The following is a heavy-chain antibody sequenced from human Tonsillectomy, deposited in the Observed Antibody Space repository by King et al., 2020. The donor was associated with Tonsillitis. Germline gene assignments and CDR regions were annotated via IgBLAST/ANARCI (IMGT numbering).Heavy chain of an antibody. J-gene: IGHJ4*02. D-gene: IGHD2-2*01. CDR3: EGRYCSIAACYAASWNSFDN. Sequence: VQLVESGGGLVQPGGSLRLSCAASGLTFSRYWMTWVRQAPGKGLEWVANIKEDGREKYYVDSVKGRFTISRDNAKNSLYLQMNSLRAEETAVYYCEGRYCSIAACYAASWNSFDNWGQGTLVTVSS. CDR1: GLTFSRYW. V-gene: IGHV3-7*01. CDR2: IKEDGREK.